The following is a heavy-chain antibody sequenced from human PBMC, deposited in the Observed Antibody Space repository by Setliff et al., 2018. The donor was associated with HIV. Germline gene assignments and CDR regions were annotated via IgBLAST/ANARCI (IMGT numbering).Heavy chain of an antibody. J-gene: IGHJ4*02. Sequence: LSLTCTVSGGSISSYYWSWIRQPPGKGLEWIGYIYYSGSTKYNPSLKSRVTISADTSKNQFSLKLSSVTAADTAVYYCARGPYCSGGSCYSSLDYWGQGTLVTVSS. CDR2: IYYSGST. CDR3: ARGPYCSGGSCYSSLDY. V-gene: IGHV4-59*01. D-gene: IGHD2-15*01. CDR1: GGSISSYY.